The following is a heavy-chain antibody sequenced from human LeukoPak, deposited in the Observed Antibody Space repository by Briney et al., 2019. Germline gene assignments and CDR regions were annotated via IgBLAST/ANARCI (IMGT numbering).Heavy chain of an antibody. CDR1: GFTFSSYE. J-gene: IGHJ4*02. Sequence: PGGSLRLSCAASGFTFSSYEMNWVRQAPGKGLEWVSYISSSGSTIYYADSVKGRFTISRDNAKNSLYLQMNSLRAEDTAVYYCARELEVVVAATPGWGQGTLVTVSS. V-gene: IGHV3-48*03. CDR2: ISSSGSTI. CDR3: ARELEVVVAATPG. D-gene: IGHD2-15*01.